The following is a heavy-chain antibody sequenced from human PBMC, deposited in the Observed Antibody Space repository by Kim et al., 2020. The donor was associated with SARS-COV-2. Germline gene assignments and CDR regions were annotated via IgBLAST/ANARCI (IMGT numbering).Heavy chain of an antibody. CDR3: ATIAAAGTGNWFDP. J-gene: IGHJ5*02. V-gene: IGHV4-34*01. D-gene: IGHD6-13*01. Sequence: NPSRKSRVTISVDTSKTQFSLKLSSVTAADTAVYYCATIAAAGTGNWFDPWGQGTLVTVSS.